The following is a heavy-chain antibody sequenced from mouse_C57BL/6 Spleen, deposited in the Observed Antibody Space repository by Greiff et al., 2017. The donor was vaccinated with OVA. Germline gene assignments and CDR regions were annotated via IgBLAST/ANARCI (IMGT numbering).Heavy chain of an antibody. V-gene: IGHV1-61*01. J-gene: IGHJ4*01. CDR1: GYTFTSYW. CDR3: ARGSSYNAMDY. CDR2: IYPSDSET. Sequence: VQLQQPGAELVRPGSSVKLSCKASGYTFTSYWMDWVKQRPGQGLEWIGNIYPSDSETHYNQKFKDKATLTVDKSSSTAYMQLSSLTSEDSAVYYCARGSSYNAMDYWGQGTPVTVSS. D-gene: IGHD1-1*01.